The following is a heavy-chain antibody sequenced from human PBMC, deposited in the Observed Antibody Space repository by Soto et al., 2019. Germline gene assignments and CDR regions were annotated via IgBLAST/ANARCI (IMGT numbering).Heavy chain of an antibody. CDR3: ARYDSSGYYYDH. CDR2: IYYSGST. CDR1: GGSISSYY. Sequence: QVQLQESGPGLVKPSETLSLTCTVSGGSISSYYWSWIRQPPGKGLGWIGYIYYSGSTNYNPSLKSRVTISVHTSKNQFSLKLRSVTAADTAVYYWARYDSSGYYYDHWGQGTLGTVSS. J-gene: IGHJ4*02. V-gene: IGHV4-59*01. D-gene: IGHD3-22*01.